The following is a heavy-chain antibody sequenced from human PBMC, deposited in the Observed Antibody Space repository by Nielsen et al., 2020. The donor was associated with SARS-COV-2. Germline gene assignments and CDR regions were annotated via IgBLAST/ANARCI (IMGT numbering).Heavy chain of an antibody. CDR1: RFTLSSYA. D-gene: IGHD3-10*01. Sequence: GESLKISCAASRFTLSSYAMSWVRQAPGKGLEWVSVIYSGGSSTYYADSVKGRFTISRDNSKNTVYLQMNSLRADDTAVYFCARDFHSPGELSSWYFDLWGRGTLVTVSS. J-gene: IGHJ2*01. CDR2: IYSGGSST. CDR3: ARDFHSPGELSSWYFDL. V-gene: IGHV3-23*03.